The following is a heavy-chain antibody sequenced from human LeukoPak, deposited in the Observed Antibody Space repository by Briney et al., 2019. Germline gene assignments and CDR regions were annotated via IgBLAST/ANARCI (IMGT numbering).Heavy chain of an antibody. CDR1: GYTFTSYG. CDR3: ARSYYYGSGSYFYYYYMDV. D-gene: IGHD3-10*01. J-gene: IGHJ6*03. Sequence: ASVKVSCKASGYTFTSYGISWVRQAPGQGLEWMGWISAYNGNTNYAQKLQGRVTMTTDTSTSTAYMELRSLRSDDTAVYYCARSYYYGSGSYFYYYYMDVWGKGTTVTISS. V-gene: IGHV1-18*01. CDR2: ISAYNGNT.